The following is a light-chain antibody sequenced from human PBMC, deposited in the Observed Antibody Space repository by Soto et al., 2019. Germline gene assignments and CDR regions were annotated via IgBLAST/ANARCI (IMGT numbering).Light chain of an antibody. CDR2: DAF. CDR1: QSVSSD. J-gene: IGKJ3*01. V-gene: IGKV3-11*01. CDR3: QLRGNWPHT. Sequence: VMTQSPATLSVPPGERATLHRRASQSVSSDLAWYHQKPGQAPRLLIYDAFNRATGIPARFSGSGSGTDFTLTICSLEPEDLTVYYCQLRGNWPHTFGPGTKEDI.